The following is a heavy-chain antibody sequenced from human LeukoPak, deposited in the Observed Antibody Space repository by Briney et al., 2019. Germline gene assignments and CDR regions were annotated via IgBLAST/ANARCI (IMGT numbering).Heavy chain of an antibody. D-gene: IGHD3-3*01. J-gene: IGHJ4*02. Sequence: PGGSLRLSCAASGFTFSSYWMTWVRQAPGKGLEWVANIKQGGGEKYYLDSVKGRFTISRNNAKNSLYLQMNSLRAEDTAVYYCARVSAEWLLFYWGQGTLVTASS. V-gene: IGHV3-7*01. CDR3: ARVSAEWLLFY. CDR1: GFTFSSYW. CDR2: IKQGGGEK.